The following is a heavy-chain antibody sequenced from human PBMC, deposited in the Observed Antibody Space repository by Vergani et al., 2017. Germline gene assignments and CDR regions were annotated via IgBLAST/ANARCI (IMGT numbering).Heavy chain of an antibody. CDR3: AVVDTAMVTYYYYYMDV. Sequence: QLQLQESGPGLVKPSETLSLTCTVSGGSISSSSYYWGWIRQPPGKWLEWIGSIYYSGSTYYNPSLKGRVTISVDTSKNQSSLKLRCVTAADTAVYYWAVVDTAMVTYYYYYMDVWGKGPTVTVSS. CDR1: GGSISSSSYY. V-gene: IGHV4-39*01. J-gene: IGHJ6*03. CDR2: IYYSGST. D-gene: IGHD5-18*01.